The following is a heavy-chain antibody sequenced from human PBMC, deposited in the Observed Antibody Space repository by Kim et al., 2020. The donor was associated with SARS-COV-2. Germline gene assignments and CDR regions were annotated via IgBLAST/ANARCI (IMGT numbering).Heavy chain of an antibody. CDR2: IYSGGST. D-gene: IGHD3-22*01. Sequence: GGSLRLSCAASGFTVSSNYMSWVRQAPGKGLEWVSVIYSGGSTYYADSVKGRFTISRDNSKNTLYLQMNSLRAEDTAVYYCARDVSRGSGYIFDYWGQGTLVTVSS. CDR1: GFTVSSNY. J-gene: IGHJ4*02. CDR3: ARDVSRGSGYIFDY. V-gene: IGHV3-66*01.